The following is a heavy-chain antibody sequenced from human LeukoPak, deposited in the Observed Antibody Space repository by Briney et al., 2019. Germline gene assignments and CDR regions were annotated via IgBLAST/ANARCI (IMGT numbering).Heavy chain of an antibody. CDR3: ARDPPGIAASGTYY. J-gene: IGHJ4*02. Sequence: PGGSLRLSCAVSGFSVSNNYMNWVRQAPGKGLEWFSLIYSRGGTSYADSVKGRFTISRDSSKNTLFLQMNSLRVEDTAVYYCARDPPGIAASGTYYWGQGTLVTVSS. CDR2: IYSRGGT. CDR1: GFSVSNNY. D-gene: IGHD6-13*01. V-gene: IGHV3-53*01.